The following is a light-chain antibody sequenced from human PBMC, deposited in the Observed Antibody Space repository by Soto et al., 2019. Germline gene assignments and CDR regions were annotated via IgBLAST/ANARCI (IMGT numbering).Light chain of an antibody. CDR1: ESVSRNY. CDR3: QQYGSSPWT. Sequence: EIVLTQSPGTLSLSPGERATLSCRASESVSRNYIAWYQQKPGQAPRLLIFATSNTATGIPDRFGGSGSETEFTLTISGLEPEDSAVYYCQQYGSSPWTFGQGTKVDIK. CDR2: ATS. V-gene: IGKV3-20*01. J-gene: IGKJ1*01.